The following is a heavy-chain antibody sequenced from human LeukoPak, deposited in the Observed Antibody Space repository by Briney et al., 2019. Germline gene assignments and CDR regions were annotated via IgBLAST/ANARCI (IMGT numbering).Heavy chain of an antibody. J-gene: IGHJ4*02. CDR1: GGSISSYY. CDR2: IYYSGST. Sequence: KPSETLSLTCTVSGGSISSYYWSWIRQPPGKGLEWIGYIYYSGSTNYNPSLKSRVTISVDTSKNQFSLKLSSVTAADTAVYYCARERNRVAAAGLLVPLFDYWGQGTLVTVSS. D-gene: IGHD6-13*01. V-gene: IGHV4-59*12. CDR3: ARERNRVAAAGLLVPLFDY.